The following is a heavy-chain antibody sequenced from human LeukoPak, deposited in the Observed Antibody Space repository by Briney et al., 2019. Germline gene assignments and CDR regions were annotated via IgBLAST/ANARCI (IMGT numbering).Heavy chain of an antibody. J-gene: IGHJ4*02. D-gene: IGHD3-22*01. CDR1: GYTFTSYG. V-gene: IGHV1-18*01. CDR2: ISAYNGNT. Sequence: ASVKVSCKASGYTFTSYGISWVRQAPGQGLEWMGWISAYNGNTNYAQKLQGRVTMTTDTSTSTAYMELRSLRSDDTAVYYCARDHDNYDSSGYYHDYWGQGTLVTVSS. CDR3: ARDHDNYDSSGYYHDY.